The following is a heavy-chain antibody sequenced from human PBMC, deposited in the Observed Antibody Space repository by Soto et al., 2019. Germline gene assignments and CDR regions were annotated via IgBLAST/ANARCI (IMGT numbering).Heavy chain of an antibody. D-gene: IGHD6-6*01. CDR3: ASERSHSSSPYFDY. CDR2: ISYDGSNK. Sequence: QVQLVESGGGVVQPGRSLRLSCAASGFTFSNYAMHWVRQAPGKGLEWVAVISYDGSNKYYADSVKGRFTITRDNSKNTAYLQMNSLRAEDTAVYYCASERSHSSSPYFDYWGQGTLVTVSS. CDR1: GFTFSNYA. V-gene: IGHV3-30-3*01. J-gene: IGHJ4*02.